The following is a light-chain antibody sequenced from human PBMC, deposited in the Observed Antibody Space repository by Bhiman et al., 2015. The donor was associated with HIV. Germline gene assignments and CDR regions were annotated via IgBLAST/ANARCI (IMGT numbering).Light chain of an antibody. Sequence: QSALTQPASVSGSPGQSIAISCTGTSSDVGGYNYVSWYQQHPGKGPKVLIYDVTKRPSGVSDRFSGSKSGNTASLTISGLQAEDEADYYCTSFTTSRTYVFGTGTEVTVL. CDR2: DVT. CDR3: TSFTTSRTYV. J-gene: IGLJ1*01. V-gene: IGLV2-14*03. CDR1: SSDVGGYNY.